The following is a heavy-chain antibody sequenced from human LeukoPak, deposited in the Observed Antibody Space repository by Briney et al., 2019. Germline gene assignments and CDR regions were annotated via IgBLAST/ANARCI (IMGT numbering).Heavy chain of an antibody. CDR2: IDFSGSTI. V-gene: IGHV3-48*03. Sequence: PGRSLRLSCATSGFTFSNYEINWVRQAPGKGLEWVSYIDFSGSTIYYADSVKGRFTISRDNAKNSLYLQMNSLRAEDTAVYYCARDYGGSSPFDYWGQGTLVTVSS. CDR3: ARDYGGSSPFDY. D-gene: IGHD4-23*01. J-gene: IGHJ4*02. CDR1: GFTFSNYE.